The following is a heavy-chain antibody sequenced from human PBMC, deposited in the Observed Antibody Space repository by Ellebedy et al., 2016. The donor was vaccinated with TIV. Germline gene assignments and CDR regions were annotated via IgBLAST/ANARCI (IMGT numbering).Heavy chain of an antibody. Sequence: ASVKVSXXASGYTFTGYYMHWVRQAPGEGLEWMGWINPNSGDTNYAQKFQGRVTMTRDTFISTAYMELSRLTSDDTAVYYCAREEIRTSVSYYYYYAMDVWGQGTTVTVSS. J-gene: IGHJ6*02. CDR2: INPNSGDT. CDR1: GYTFTGYY. D-gene: IGHD4-17*01. V-gene: IGHV1-2*02. CDR3: AREEIRTSVSYYYYYAMDV.